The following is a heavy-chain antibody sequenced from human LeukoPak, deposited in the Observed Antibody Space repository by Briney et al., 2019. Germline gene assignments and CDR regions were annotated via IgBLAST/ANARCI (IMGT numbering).Heavy chain of an antibody. CDR2: INHSGST. Sequence: PSETLSLTCAVYGGSFSGYYWSWIRQPPGKGLEWIGEINHSGSTNYNPSLKSRVTISVDTSKNQFSLKLSSVTAADTAVYYCARVGYCSGGSCSYFDYWGQGTLVTVSS. CDR3: ARVGYCSGGSCSYFDY. CDR1: GGSFSGYY. D-gene: IGHD2-15*01. V-gene: IGHV4-34*01. J-gene: IGHJ4*02.